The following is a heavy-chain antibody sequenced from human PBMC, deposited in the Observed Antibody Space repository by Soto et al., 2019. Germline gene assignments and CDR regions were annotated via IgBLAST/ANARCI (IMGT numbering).Heavy chain of an antibody. CDR3: AGIAAAGTERAYYYYMDV. D-gene: IGHD6-13*01. J-gene: IGHJ6*03. Sequence: GGSLRLSCAASGFTFSSYGMHWVRQAPGKGLEWVAVIWYDGSNKYYADSVKGRFTISRDNSKNTLYLQMNSMRAEDTAVYYWAGIAAAGTERAYYYYMDVWGKGTTVTVSS. V-gene: IGHV3-33*01. CDR1: GFTFSSYG. CDR2: IWYDGSNK.